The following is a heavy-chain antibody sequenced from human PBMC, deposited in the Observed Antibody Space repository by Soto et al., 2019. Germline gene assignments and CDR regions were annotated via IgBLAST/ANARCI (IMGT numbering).Heavy chain of an antibody. J-gene: IGHJ3*02. Sequence: EVQLLESGGGLVQPGGSLRLSCAASGFTFSEYAMTWVSQAPGKGLEWVSVIGGAGSNIYYADSVEGRFTVSRDDSKNTLYLRMDILRVEDTAVYYGAKDFVSRNGVYDPFDIWGPVTMVTVSS. CDR3: AKDFVSRNGVYDPFDI. V-gene: IGHV3-23*01. CDR2: IGGAGSNI. D-gene: IGHD2-8*01. CDR1: GFTFSEYA.